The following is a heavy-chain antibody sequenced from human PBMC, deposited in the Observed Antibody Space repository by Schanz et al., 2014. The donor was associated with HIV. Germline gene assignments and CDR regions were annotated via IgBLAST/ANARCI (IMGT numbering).Heavy chain of an antibody. CDR3: ARVEGPPTFYYYYYGSDV. CDR2: ISYDRSHK. D-gene: IGHD4-4*01. Sequence: QVQLVESGGGVVQPGRSLRLSCAGSGFIFRDYALHWVRQASGKGLEWVAVISYDRSHKYYADSVKGRFTISRDNSKNTLFLQMNSLRAEDTAVYYCARVEGPPTFYYYYYGSDVWGQGTAVTVSS. CDR1: GFIFRDYA. V-gene: IGHV3-30*04. J-gene: IGHJ6*02.